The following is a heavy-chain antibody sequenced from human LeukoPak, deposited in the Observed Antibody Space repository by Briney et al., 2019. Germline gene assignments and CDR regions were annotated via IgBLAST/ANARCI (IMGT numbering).Heavy chain of an antibody. CDR1: GFTFSSYG. CDR2: IWYDGSNK. J-gene: IGHJ4*02. Sequence: GRSLRLSCAASGFTFSSYGMHWVRQAPGKGLEWVAVIWYDGSNKYYADSVKGRFTISRDNSKNTLYLQMNSLRAEDTAVYYCAREYRLYSGWPTDYWGQGTLVTVSS. D-gene: IGHD1-26*01. V-gene: IGHV3-33*01. CDR3: AREYRLYSGWPTDY.